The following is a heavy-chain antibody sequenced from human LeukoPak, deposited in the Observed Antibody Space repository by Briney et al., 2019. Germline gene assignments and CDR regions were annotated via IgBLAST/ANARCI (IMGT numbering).Heavy chain of an antibody. CDR1: GFTFSSYG. CDR3: TSRDRTVAGDY. CDR2: IKSKTDGGTT. V-gene: IGHV3-15*01. J-gene: IGHJ4*02. Sequence: PGRSLRLSCAASGFTFSSYGMHWVRQAPGKGLEWVGRIKSKTDGGTTDYAAPVKGRFTISRDDSKNTLYLQMNSLKTEDTAVYYCTSRDRTVAGDYWGQGTLVTVSS. D-gene: IGHD6-19*01.